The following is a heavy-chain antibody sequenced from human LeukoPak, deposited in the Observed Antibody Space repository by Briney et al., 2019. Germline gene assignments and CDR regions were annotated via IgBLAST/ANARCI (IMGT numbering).Heavy chain of an antibody. CDR1: GGSISSGSYY. CDR2: IYTSGST. Sequence: SQTLSLTCTVSGGSISSGSYYWSWIRQPAGKGLEWIGRIYTSGSTNYNPSLKSRVTISVDTSKNQFSLKLSSVTAADTAVYYCARGPNDDSLYEPWGQGTLVTVSS. CDR3: ARGPNDDSLYEP. V-gene: IGHV4-61*02. D-gene: IGHD1-1*01. J-gene: IGHJ5*02.